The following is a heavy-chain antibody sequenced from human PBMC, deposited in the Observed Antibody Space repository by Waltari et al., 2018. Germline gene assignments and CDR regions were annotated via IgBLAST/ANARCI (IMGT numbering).Heavy chain of an antibody. Sequence: QVQLQESGPGLVKPSETLSLTCTVPGGSISSYYWSWIRQPPGKGLEWIGYIYYSGRTNYNPSLKSRVTISVDTSKNQFSLKLSSVTAADTAVYYCAREVNSGSYYSPISYFDYWGQGTLVTVSS. D-gene: IGHD1-26*01. CDR1: GGSISSYY. J-gene: IGHJ4*02. CDR3: AREVNSGSYYSPISYFDY. V-gene: IGHV4-59*01. CDR2: IYYSGRT.